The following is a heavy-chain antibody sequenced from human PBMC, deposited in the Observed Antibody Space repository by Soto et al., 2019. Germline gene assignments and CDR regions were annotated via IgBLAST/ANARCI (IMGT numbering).Heavy chain of an antibody. CDR3: ARGLAAGPYYYGMDV. CDR1: GFTFSSYA. Sequence: QVQLVESGGGVVQPGRSLRLSCAASGFTFSSYAMHWVRQAPGKGLEWVAVISYDGSNKYYADSVKGRFTISRDNSKNTLYRQMTSLRAEDTAVYYCARGLAAGPYYYGMDVWVQGTTVTVSS. D-gene: IGHD6-25*01. CDR2: ISYDGSNK. V-gene: IGHV3-30-3*01. J-gene: IGHJ6*02.